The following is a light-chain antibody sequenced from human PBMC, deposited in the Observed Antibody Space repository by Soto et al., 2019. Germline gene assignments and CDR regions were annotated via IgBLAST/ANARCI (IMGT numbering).Light chain of an antibody. Sequence: DIVKTQSPLFLSVTPGEPASISCKSSQSLLHRTGKTYLHWYLQRPGQSPQLLIYEVSNRFSGVPDRFGGSGSGTEFTLTISRVEAEDAGVYYCMQGGTSGQGTKLEIK. CDR3: MQGGT. V-gene: IGKV2-29*03. CDR1: QSLLHRTGKTY. J-gene: IGKJ2*01. CDR2: EVS.